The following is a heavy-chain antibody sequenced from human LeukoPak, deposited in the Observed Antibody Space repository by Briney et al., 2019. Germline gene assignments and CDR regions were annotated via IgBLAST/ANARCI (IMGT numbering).Heavy chain of an antibody. D-gene: IGHD3-3*01. CDR3: ARDPRAYDFWSGYYTPLGFDY. V-gene: IGHV1-2*02. CDR2: INPNSGGT. CDR1: GYTFTSYD. J-gene: IGHJ4*02. Sequence: ASVKVSCKASGYTFTSYDINWVRQATGQGLEWMGWINPNSGGTNYAQKFQGRVTMTRDTSISTAYMELSRLRSDDTAVYYCARDPRAYDFWSGYYTPLGFDYWGQGTLVTVSS.